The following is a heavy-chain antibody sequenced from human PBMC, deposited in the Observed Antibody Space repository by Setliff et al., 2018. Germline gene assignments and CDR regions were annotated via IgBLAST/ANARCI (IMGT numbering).Heavy chain of an antibody. CDR1: GYTLTNYY. CDR3: AKNPSRVYATRFDY. J-gene: IGHJ4*02. V-gene: IGHV1-46*01. CDR2: INPSGGLT. D-gene: IGHD2-8*01. Sequence: ASVKVSCKASGYTLTNYYMHWVRQAPGQGLEGMGIINPSGGLTRYAQKFQGKVTMTRDTSTSTVYMEVSSLRSEDTAVYYCAKNPSRVYATRFDYWGQGTLVTVSS.